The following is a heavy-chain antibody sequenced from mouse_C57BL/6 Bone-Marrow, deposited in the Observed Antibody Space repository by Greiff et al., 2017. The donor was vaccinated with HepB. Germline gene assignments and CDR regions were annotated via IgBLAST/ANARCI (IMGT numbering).Heavy chain of an antibody. D-gene: IGHD2-4*01. V-gene: IGHV5-9-1*02. CDR2: ISSGGDYI. J-gene: IGHJ4*01. Sequence: EVQVVESGEGLVKPGGSLKLSCAASGFTFSSYAMSWVRQTPEKRLEWVAYISSGGDYIYYADTVKGRFTISRDNARNTLYLQMSSLKSEDTAMYYCTRTSTMITHYYAMDYWGQGTSVTVSS. CDR3: TRTSTMITHYYAMDY. CDR1: GFTFSSYA.